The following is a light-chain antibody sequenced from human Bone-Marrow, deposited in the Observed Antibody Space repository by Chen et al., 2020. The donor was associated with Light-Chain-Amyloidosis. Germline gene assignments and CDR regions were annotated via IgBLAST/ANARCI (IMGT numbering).Light chain of an antibody. Sequence: EIVLTQSPGTLSLSPGERATLSCRASQSVRYLAWYQQKPGQAPRLLIYGAADRATGTPDRFSGSGSGTDFTLAITRLEPEDFAVYYCQQYGSSPLTFGGGTKVEI. CDR1: QSVRY. J-gene: IGKJ4*01. CDR3: QQYGSSPLT. V-gene: IGKV3-20*01. CDR2: GAA.